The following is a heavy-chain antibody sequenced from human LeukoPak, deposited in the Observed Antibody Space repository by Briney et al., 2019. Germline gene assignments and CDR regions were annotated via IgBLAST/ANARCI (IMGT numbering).Heavy chain of an antibody. J-gene: IGHJ4*02. CDR3: IGQTPELFGSGSSFHS. CDR2: TNWNSADI. D-gene: IGHD3-10*01. V-gene: IGHV3-9*01. CDR1: GFSLDDKA. Sequence: GGSLRLSCAASGFSLDDKAMHWVRQAPGKGLEWASGTNWNSADIVYADSVKGRFTISRDNAKSSLYLQMNTLRGEDTALYYAIGQTPELFGSGSSFHSWGQGTLVIVSS.